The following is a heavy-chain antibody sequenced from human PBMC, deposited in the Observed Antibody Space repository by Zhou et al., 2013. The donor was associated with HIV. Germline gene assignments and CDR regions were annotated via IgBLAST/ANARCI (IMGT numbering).Heavy chain of an antibody. CDR2: ILPLFGTP. D-gene: IGHD3-22*01. CDR1: GGTFRSFS. J-gene: IGHJ4*02. CDR3: ATGGEDFSYYYDSSLF. Sequence: QVQLVQSGAEVRKPGSSVKVSCKASGGTFRSFSISWVRQAPGQGLEWVGGILPLFGTPNYALKFQGRVTITTDDSTNTAYMELRRLTSDDTAVYYCATGGEDFSYYYDSSLFWGQGTLVSVSS. V-gene: IGHV1-69*05.